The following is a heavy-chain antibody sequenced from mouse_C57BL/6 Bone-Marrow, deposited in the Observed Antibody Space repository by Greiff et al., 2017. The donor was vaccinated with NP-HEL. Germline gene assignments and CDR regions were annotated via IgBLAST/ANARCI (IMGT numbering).Heavy chain of an antibody. CDR1: GYSITSGYD. J-gene: IGHJ1*03. CDR2: ISYSGST. V-gene: IGHV3-1*01. Sequence: ESGPGMVKPSQSLSLTCTVTGYSITSGYDWHWIRHFPGNKLEWMGYISYSGSTNYNPSLKSRISITHDTSKNHFFLKLNSVTTEDTATYYCARDSDYYGSSHWYFEVWGTGTTVTVSS. CDR3: ARDSDYYGSSHWYFEV. D-gene: IGHD1-1*01.